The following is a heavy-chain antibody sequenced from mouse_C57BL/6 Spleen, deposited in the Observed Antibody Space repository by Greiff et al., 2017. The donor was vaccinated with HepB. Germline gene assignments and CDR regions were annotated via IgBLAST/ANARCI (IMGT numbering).Heavy chain of an antibody. CDR1: GFTFSSYG. Sequence: DVKLVESGGDLVKPGGSLKLSCAASGFTFSSYGMSWVRQTPDKRLEWVATISSGGSYTYYPDSVKGRFTISRDNAKNTLYLQMSSLKSEDTAMYYCARHAITTVVATKGYYAMDYWGQGTSVTVSS. V-gene: IGHV5-6*02. D-gene: IGHD1-1*01. CDR3: ARHAITTVVATKGYYAMDY. J-gene: IGHJ4*01. CDR2: ISSGGSYT.